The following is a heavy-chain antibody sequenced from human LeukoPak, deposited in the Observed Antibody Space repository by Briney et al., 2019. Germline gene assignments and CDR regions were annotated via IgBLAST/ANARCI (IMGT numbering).Heavy chain of an antibody. CDR2: INHSGST. J-gene: IGHJ4*02. V-gene: IGHV4-34*01. CDR3: ARDAPLGYCSGGSCPNGLDY. Sequence: PSETLSLTCAVYGGSFSGYYWSWIRQPPGKGLEWIGEINHSGSTNYNPSLKSRVTMSVDTSKNQFSLKLSSVTAADTAVYYCARDAPLGYCSGGSCPNGLDYWGQGTLVTVSS. CDR1: GGSFSGYY. D-gene: IGHD2-15*01.